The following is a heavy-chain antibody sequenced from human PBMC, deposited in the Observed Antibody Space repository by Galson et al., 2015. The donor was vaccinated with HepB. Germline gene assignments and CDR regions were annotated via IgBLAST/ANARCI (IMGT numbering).Heavy chain of an antibody. CDR3: ARDILDKYGSGNWGLDY. J-gene: IGHJ4*02. CDR2: ISYDGNYK. V-gene: IGHV3-30*03. CDR1: GFTFNSHV. D-gene: IGHD3-10*01. Sequence: SLRLSCAASGFTFNSHVMHWVRQSPVKGLEWVAVISYDGNYKYYADSVKGRFTVSRDNSKNTLYLQMNSLRAEDTAVYYCARDILDKYGSGNWGLDYWGQGTLVTVSS.